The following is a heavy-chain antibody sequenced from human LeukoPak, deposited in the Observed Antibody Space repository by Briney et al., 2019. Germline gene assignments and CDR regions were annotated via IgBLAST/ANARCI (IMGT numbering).Heavy chain of an antibody. Sequence: GGSLRLSCAASGFTFSSYWMSWVRQAPGKGLEWVANIKQDGSEKYYVDSVKGRFIISRDNTKNSLYLQMNSLKAEDTAVYYCAREGGDYGGNSQFWYFDLWGRGTLVTVSS. V-gene: IGHV3-7*01. CDR3: AREGGDYGGNSQFWYFDL. CDR2: IKQDGSEK. CDR1: GFTFSSYW. D-gene: IGHD4-23*01. J-gene: IGHJ2*01.